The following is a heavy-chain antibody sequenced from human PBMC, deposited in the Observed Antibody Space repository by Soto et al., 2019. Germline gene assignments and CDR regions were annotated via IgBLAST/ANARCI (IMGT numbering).Heavy chain of an antibody. CDR1: GGSISSGGYY. CDR2: IYYSGST. D-gene: IGHD2-2*01. Sequence: SETLSLTCTVSGGSISSGGYYWSWIRQHPGKGLEWIGYIYYSGSTYYNPSLKSRVTISVDTSKNQFSLKLSSVNAADTAVYYCARDRCSSNSCYRGYYYYGMDVWGQGTTVTVSS. CDR3: ARDRCSSNSCYRGYYYYGMDV. V-gene: IGHV4-31*03. J-gene: IGHJ6*02.